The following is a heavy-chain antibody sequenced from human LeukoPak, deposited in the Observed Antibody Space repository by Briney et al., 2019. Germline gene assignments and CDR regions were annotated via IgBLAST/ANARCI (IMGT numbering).Heavy chain of an antibody. CDR1: GGSISSGGYY. CDR2: IYYSGST. Sequence: PSETLSLTCTVSGGSISSGGYYWSWIRQHPGKGLEWIGYIYYSGSTYYNPSLKSRVTISVDTSKNQFSLKLSSVTAADTAVYYCARDRRDYCDSSGYPNWFDPWGQGTLVTVSS. D-gene: IGHD3-22*01. J-gene: IGHJ5*02. V-gene: IGHV4-31*03. CDR3: ARDRRDYCDSSGYPNWFDP.